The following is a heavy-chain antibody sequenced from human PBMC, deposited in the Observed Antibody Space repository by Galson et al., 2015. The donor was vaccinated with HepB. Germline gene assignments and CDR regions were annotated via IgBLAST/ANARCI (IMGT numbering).Heavy chain of an antibody. CDR1: GFTFSNAW. CDR2: IKSKTDGGTT. CDR3: TTGASHDYGDYAIDY. Sequence: SLRLSCAASGFTFSNAWMSWVRQAPGKGLEWVGRIKSKTDGGTTDYAAPVKGRFTISRDDSKNTLYLQMNSLKTEDTAVYYCTTGASHDYGDYAIDYWGQGTLVTVSS. J-gene: IGHJ4*02. V-gene: IGHV3-15*01. D-gene: IGHD4-17*01.